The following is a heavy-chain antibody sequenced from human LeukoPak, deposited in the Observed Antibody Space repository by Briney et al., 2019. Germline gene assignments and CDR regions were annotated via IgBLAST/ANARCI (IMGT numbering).Heavy chain of an antibody. D-gene: IGHD6-13*01. Sequence: PGGSLRLSCAASGFTFSSYSMNWVRQAPGKGLEWVSSISSSSSYIYYADSVKGRFTISRDNAKNSLYLRMNSLRAEDTAVYYCARDGRGIAAAGIDYWGQGTLVTVSS. V-gene: IGHV3-21*01. CDR2: ISSSSSYI. CDR3: ARDGRGIAAAGIDY. CDR1: GFTFSSYS. J-gene: IGHJ4*02.